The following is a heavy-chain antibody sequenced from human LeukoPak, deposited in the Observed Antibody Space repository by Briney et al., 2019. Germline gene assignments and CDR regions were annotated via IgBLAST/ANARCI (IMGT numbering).Heavy chain of an antibody. CDR3: VVTRTRGDH. D-gene: IGHD2-21*01. V-gene: IGHV3-7*03. CDR1: GFTFSNYW. CDR2: INQDGSDK. J-gene: IGHJ4*02. Sequence: PGGSLRLSCAASGFTFSNYWMTWVRQAPGKGLEWVANINQDGSDKYYVDSVKGRFSISRDNTKNSLFLQMNSLRAKDTAVYYCVVTRTRGDHWGQGTLVTVSS.